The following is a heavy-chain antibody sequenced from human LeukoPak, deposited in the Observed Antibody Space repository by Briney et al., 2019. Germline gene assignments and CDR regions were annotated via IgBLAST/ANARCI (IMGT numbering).Heavy chain of an antibody. D-gene: IGHD1-14*01. CDR2: IYYSGST. CDR3: ARHRAGILDY. Sequence: PSETLSLTCTVSGGSISSSSYYWGWIRQPPGKGLEWIGSIYYSGSTYYNPSLKSRVTISVDTSKNQFSLKLSSVTAADTAVYYCARHRAGILDYWGQGTLVTVSS. CDR1: GGSISSSSYY. J-gene: IGHJ4*02. V-gene: IGHV4-39*01.